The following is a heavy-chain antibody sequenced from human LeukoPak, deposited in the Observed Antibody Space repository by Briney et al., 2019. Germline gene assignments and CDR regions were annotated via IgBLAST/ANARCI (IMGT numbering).Heavy chain of an antibody. CDR2: IIPILGIA. Sequence: SVKVSCKPSGGTFSSYAISWVRQAPGQGLEWMGRIIPILGIANYAQKFQGRVTITADKSTSTAYMELSSVRSEDTAVYYCARPIAVADYYGMDVWGQGTTVTVSS. CDR3: ARPIAVADYYGMDV. D-gene: IGHD6-19*01. J-gene: IGHJ6*02. CDR1: GGTFSSYA. V-gene: IGHV1-69*04.